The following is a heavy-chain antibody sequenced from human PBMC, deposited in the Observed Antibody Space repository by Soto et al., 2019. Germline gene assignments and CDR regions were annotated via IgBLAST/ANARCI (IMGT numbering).Heavy chain of an antibody. CDR1: GFTFSSYG. D-gene: IGHD3-3*01. CDR2: ISYDGSNK. Sequence: QPGGSLRLSCAASGFTFSSYGMHWVRQAPGKGLEWVAVISYDGSNKYYADSVKGRFTISRDNSKNTLYLQMNSLRAEDTAVYYCAKDRRLVLRFLEWLPADAFDIWGQGTMVTVSS. V-gene: IGHV3-30*18. J-gene: IGHJ3*02. CDR3: AKDRRLVLRFLEWLPADAFDI.